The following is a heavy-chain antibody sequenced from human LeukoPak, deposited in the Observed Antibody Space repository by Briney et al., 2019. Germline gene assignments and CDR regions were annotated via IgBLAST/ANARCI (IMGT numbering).Heavy chain of an antibody. CDR2: ISYDGSNK. CDR1: GFIFSSYA. Sequence: GGSLRLSCAASGFIFSSYAMHWVRQAPGKGLGWGAVISYDGSNKYYADSVKGRFTISRDNSKNTLYLQLNSLRAEDTAVYYCARAEYSYGKGHDYWGQGTLVTVSS. D-gene: IGHD5-18*01. V-gene: IGHV3-30-3*01. CDR3: ARAEYSYGKGHDY. J-gene: IGHJ4*02.